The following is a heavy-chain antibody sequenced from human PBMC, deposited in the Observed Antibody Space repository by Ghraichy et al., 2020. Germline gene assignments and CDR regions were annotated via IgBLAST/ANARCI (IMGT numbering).Heavy chain of an antibody. CDR2: IYYSGTT. V-gene: IGHV4-59*01. CDR3: ARAPCDILTTSYLWFDP. Sequence: SETLSLTCTVSGDSITSYYWSWLRQPPGKGLEWIGYIYYSGTTKYNPSLKSRATLSIDTSKNQFSLKLRSVTSADTAVYYCARAPCDILTTSYLWFDPWGQGTLVTVSS. CDR1: GDSITSYY. J-gene: IGHJ5*02. D-gene: IGHD3-9*01.